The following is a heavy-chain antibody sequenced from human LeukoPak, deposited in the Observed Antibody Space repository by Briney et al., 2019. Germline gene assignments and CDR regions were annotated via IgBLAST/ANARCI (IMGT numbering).Heavy chain of an antibody. CDR3: ARGNWNLPFDY. CDR2: IYYSGST. Sequence: SETLSLTCTVSGGSISSYYWSWIRQPPGKGLEWIGYIYYSGSTNYNPSLKSRVTISVDTSKNQFSLKLSSVTAADTAVYYCARGNWNLPFDYWGQGTLVTVS. CDR1: GGSISSYY. V-gene: IGHV4-59*01. D-gene: IGHD1-20*01. J-gene: IGHJ4*02.